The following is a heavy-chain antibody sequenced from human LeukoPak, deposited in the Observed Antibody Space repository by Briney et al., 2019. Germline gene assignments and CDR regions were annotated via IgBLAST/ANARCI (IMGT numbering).Heavy chain of an antibody. D-gene: IGHD6-19*01. CDR1: GFTFSSYG. Sequence: GGSLRLSCAASGFTFSSYGMHWVGQAPGKGLEWVSGISSSSGTIGYADSVKGRFTISRDNAKNSLYLQMNSLRTEDTALYYCAYSSGWIYYYGMDVWGQGTTVTVSS. V-gene: IGHV3-9*01. J-gene: IGHJ6*02. CDR3: AYSSGWIYYYGMDV. CDR2: ISSSSGTI.